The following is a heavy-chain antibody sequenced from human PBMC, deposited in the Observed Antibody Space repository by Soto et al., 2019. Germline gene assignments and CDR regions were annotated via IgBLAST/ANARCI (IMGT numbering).Heavy chain of an antibody. CDR2: IYYTGNT. CDR3: AKVVGQNWFDP. CDR1: GGSISVYY. J-gene: IGHJ5*02. V-gene: IGHV4-59*01. Sequence: SETLSLPCSISGGSISVYYWSWIRQSPGKGLEGIGYIYYTGNTYYNPSFRSRVAISVDTSKNQFSLSLSSVTAADTAVYYCAKVVGQNWFDPWGQGTLVTVSS. D-gene: IGHD2-15*01.